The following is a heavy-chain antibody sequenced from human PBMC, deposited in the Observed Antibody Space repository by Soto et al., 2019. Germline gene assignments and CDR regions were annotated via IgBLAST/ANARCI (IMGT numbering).Heavy chain of an antibody. V-gene: IGHV4-34*01. CDR2: INHSGST. Sequence: SETLSLTCAVYGGSFSGYYWSWIRQPPGKGLEWIGEINHSGSTNYNPSLKSRVTISVDTSKNQFSLKLSSVTAADTAVYYCARGVKSVQYSGSYYYFDYWGQGTLVTVFS. CDR3: ARGVKSVQYSGSYYYFDY. D-gene: IGHD1-26*01. CDR1: GGSFSGYY. J-gene: IGHJ4*02.